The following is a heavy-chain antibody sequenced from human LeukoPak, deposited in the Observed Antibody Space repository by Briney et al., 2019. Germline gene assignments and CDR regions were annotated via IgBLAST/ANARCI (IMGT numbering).Heavy chain of an antibody. Sequence: WISQAPGTWLEWISSLTTHGAATEYPDSVKGRFPISSENAKNTLHLQRNSLRAEDTALYYCAKPLVRWAF. J-gene: IGHJ3*01. D-gene: IGHD2-15*01. V-gene: IGHV3-23*01. CDR3: AKPLVRWAF. CDR2: LTTHGAAT.